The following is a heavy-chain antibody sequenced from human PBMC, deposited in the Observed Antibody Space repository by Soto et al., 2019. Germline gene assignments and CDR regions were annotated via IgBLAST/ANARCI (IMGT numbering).Heavy chain of an antibody. CDR2: IWYDGSNK. V-gene: IGHV3-33*01. D-gene: IGHD5-18*01. J-gene: IGHJ6*02. Sequence: GGSLRLSCAASGFTFSSYGMHWVRQAPGKGLEWVAVIWYDGSNKYYADSVKGRFTISRDNSKNMLYLQMNSLRAEDTAVYYCARGSGGYSPIDDYYYYYGMDVWGQGTTVTVSS. CDR3: ARGSGGYSPIDDYYYYYGMDV. CDR1: GFTFSSYG.